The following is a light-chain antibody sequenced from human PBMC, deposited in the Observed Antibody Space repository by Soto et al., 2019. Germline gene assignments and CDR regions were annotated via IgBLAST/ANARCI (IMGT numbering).Light chain of an antibody. CDR3: QHYNNYLAWT. J-gene: IGKJ1*01. V-gene: IGKV3-15*01. CDR1: QSVSNK. Sequence: EILMTQSPATLSVSPGERATLFCRARQSVSNKLAWYQQKPGQTPRLLIFNASTRATGIPARFSGSGSGTEFTLTISSVQSADFAVYYCQHYNNYLAWTFGQGTKVEVK. CDR2: NAS.